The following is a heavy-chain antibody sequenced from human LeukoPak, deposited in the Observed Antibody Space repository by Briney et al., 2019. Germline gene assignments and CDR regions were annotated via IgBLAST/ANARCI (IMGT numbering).Heavy chain of an antibody. Sequence: GGPLRFSCAASGFTFSSYAMSWVRQAPEKGLEWVSAISGSGGSTYYADSVKGRFTISRGNSKNTLYLQMNSLRAEDTAVYYCAKGDVLLWFGELPEDYWGQGTLVTVSS. V-gene: IGHV3-23*01. J-gene: IGHJ4*02. CDR3: AKGDVLLWFGELPEDY. CDR1: GFTFSSYA. CDR2: ISGSGGST. D-gene: IGHD3-10*01.